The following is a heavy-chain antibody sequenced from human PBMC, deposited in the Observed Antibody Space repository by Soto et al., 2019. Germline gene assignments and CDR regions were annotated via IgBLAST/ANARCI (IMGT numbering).Heavy chain of an antibody. Sequence: PGGSLRLSCEASGFIFSSYAMTWVRQAPGKGLEWVSGISGSGDNTDYADSVKGRLTISRDNSKNTLYLQMNSLRAEDTAVYYCAKDQSPAARVYGMDVWGQGTTVTVSS. D-gene: IGHD2-2*01. CDR1: GFIFSSYA. CDR2: ISGSGDNT. V-gene: IGHV3-23*01. J-gene: IGHJ6*02. CDR3: AKDQSPAARVYGMDV.